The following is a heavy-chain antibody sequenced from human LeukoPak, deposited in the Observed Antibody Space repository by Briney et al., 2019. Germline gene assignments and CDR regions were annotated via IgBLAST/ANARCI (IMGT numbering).Heavy chain of an antibody. D-gene: IGHD3-16*01. CDR1: GGSINSNYY. Sequence: SETLSLTCTVSGGSINSNYYWGWVRQPPGKGLEWIGSLFYSGSTYYNSSLKSRVTLSVETSKNQFSLNLNSVTAADTAVYYCARQPPYHYDTTGWDYWGQGIVVTVSS. CDR3: ARQPPYHYDTTGWDY. CDR2: LFYSGST. V-gene: IGHV4-39*01. J-gene: IGHJ4*02.